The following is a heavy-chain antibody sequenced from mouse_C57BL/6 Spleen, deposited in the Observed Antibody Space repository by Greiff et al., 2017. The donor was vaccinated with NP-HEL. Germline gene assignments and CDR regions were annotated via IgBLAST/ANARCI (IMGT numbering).Heavy chain of an antibody. CDR3: ARHEEGPYYSNIPFAY. CDR2: FYPGSGSI. CDR1: GYTFTEYT. D-gene: IGHD2-5*01. V-gene: IGHV1-62-2*01. J-gene: IGHJ3*01. Sequence: QVQLKQSGAELVKPGASVKLSRKASGYTFTEYTIHWVKQRSGQGLEWIGWFYPGSGSIKYNEKFKDKATLTADKSSSTVYMELSRLTSEDSAVYFCARHEEGPYYSNIPFAYWGQGTLVTVSA.